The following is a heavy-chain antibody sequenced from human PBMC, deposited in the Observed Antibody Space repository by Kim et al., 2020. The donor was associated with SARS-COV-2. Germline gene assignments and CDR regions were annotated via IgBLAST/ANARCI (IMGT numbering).Heavy chain of an antibody. Sequence: GGSLRLSCQASGFIYTNYWMSWVRQAPGKGLEWVANINQDGSDKIYVDSVKGRFTVSRDNAKSSLYLQMNSLRAEDTAVYYCARDREYYYGSRGTQIAYYSDYWGPGTLVTVSS. J-gene: IGHJ4*02. CDR3: ARDREYYYGSRGTQIAYYSDY. CDR1: GFIYTNYW. V-gene: IGHV3-7*03. CDR2: INQDGSDK. D-gene: IGHD3-10*01.